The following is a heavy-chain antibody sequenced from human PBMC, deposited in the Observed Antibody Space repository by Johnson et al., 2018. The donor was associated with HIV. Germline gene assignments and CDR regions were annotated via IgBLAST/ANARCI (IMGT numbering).Heavy chain of an antibody. CDR2: IRYDGSNK. CDR3: ARDFGLFLGKDDAVDI. Sequence: QVQLVESGGGVVQPGGSLRLSCAASGFTFSSYGMHWVRQAPGKGLEWVAFIRYDGSNKYYADSLKGRFTISRDNSKNTLYLQMNSLRAEDTAVYYCARDFGLFLGKDDAVDIWGQGTMVTVSS. J-gene: IGHJ3*02. D-gene: IGHD7-27*01. V-gene: IGHV3-30*02. CDR1: GFTFSSYG.